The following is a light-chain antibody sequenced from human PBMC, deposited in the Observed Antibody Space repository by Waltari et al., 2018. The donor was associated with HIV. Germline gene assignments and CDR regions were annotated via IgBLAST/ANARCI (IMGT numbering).Light chain of an antibody. CDR3: QHLSSYPL. J-gene: IGKJ3*01. CDR2: GTS. CDR1: QGIVRY. V-gene: IGKV1-9*01. Sequence: DIQLTQSPSFLSASVGDRVTITCRASQGIVRYLAWYQRKPGKAPELLVHGTSTLQTGVPSRFSGSGNGTEFTLTISSLQPEDFVTYYCQHLSSYPLFGPGTTMDV.